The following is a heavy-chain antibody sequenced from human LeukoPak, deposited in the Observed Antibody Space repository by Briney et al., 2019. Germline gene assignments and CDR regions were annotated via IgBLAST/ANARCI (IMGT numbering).Heavy chain of an antibody. Sequence: PSQTLSLTCTVSGGSISSGGYYWSWIRQHPGKGLEWIGYIYYSGSTYYNPSLKSRVTISVDRSKNQFSLKLSSVTAADTAVYYCARSYDSSGYYYFPYGMDVWGQGTTVTVSS. J-gene: IGHJ6*02. V-gene: IGHV4-31*03. CDR1: GGSISSGGYY. CDR3: ARSYDSSGYYYFPYGMDV. CDR2: IYYSGST. D-gene: IGHD3-22*01.